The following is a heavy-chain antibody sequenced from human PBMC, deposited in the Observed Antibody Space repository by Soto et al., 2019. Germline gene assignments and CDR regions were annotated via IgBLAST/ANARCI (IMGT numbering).Heavy chain of an antibody. Sequence: QVQLVQSGAEVKKPGASVQISCTASGYNFTGYFMHWVRQAPGQGLEWMGWINPNSGGTQYAERFLGRVTMTRATSISTVYMQRTGLSSTDTAVYYWAGAGDYCTDTSGPGPWFDPWAREPRSPSPQ. V-gene: IGHV1-2*02. D-gene: IGHD2-8*02. J-gene: IGHJ5*02. CDR3: AGAGDYCTDTSGPGPWFDP. CDR1: GYNFTGYF. CDR2: INPNSGGT.